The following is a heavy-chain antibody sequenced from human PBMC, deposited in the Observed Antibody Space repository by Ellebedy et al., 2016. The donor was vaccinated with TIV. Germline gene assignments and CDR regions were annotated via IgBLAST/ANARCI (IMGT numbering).Heavy chain of an antibody. V-gene: IGHV3-7*03. J-gene: IGHJ4*02. CDR1: RFSFSSYW. CDR2: MRQDGGDK. Sequence: GESLKISCAASRFSFSSYWMSWVRQAPGKGLEWVANMRQDGGDKYYVDSVKGRFTISRDNAKSSLFLQLNSVRAEDTAVYYCARVIGLLDCDDATCSPPPPLDYWGQGALVTVSS. D-gene: IGHD3/OR15-3a*01. CDR3: ARVIGLLDCDDATCSPPPPLDY.